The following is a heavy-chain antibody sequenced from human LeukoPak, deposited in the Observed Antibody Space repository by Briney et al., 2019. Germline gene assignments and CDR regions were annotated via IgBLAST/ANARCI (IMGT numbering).Heavy chain of an antibody. D-gene: IGHD5-12*01. Sequence: GGSLRLSCAASGFTFSSYGMSWVRQAPGKGLEWVSAISGSGGSTYYADSVKGRFTISRDNSKNTLYLQMNSLRAEDTAVYYCATDIVATTTDYWGQGTLVTVSS. V-gene: IGHV3-23*01. CDR3: ATDIVATTTDY. CDR2: ISGSGGST. CDR1: GFTFSSYG. J-gene: IGHJ4*02.